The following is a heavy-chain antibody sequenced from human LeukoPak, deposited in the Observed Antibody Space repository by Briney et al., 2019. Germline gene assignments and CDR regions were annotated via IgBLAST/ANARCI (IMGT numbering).Heavy chain of an antibody. CDR2: IRSKAYGGTT. CDR1: GFTFSDYY. D-gene: IGHD3-10*01. V-gene: IGHV3-49*03. J-gene: IGHJ6*03. Sequence: PGGSLRLSCAASGFTFSDYYMSWIRQAPGKGLEWVGFIRSKAYGGTTEYAASVKGRFTISRDDSKSIAYLQMNSLKTEDTAVYYCTRVGDYYGSGSYSLNYYYYYYMDVWGKGTTVTISS. CDR3: TRVGDYYGSGSYSLNYYYYYYMDV.